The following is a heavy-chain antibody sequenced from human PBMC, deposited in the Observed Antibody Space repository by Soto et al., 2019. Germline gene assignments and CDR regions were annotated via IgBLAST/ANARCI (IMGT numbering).Heavy chain of an antibody. V-gene: IGHV1-18*04. D-gene: IGHD3-22*01. CDR2: ISAYNGNT. CDR1: GYTFTSYC. Sequence: ASVKVSCKASGYTFTSYCISWVRQAPGQGLEWMGWISAYNGNTNYAQKLQGRVTMTTDTSTSTAYMELRSLRSDDTAVYHCARDGDSGGYFYYSGMDVWGQGTTVTVSS. J-gene: IGHJ6*02. CDR3: ARDGDSGGYFYYSGMDV.